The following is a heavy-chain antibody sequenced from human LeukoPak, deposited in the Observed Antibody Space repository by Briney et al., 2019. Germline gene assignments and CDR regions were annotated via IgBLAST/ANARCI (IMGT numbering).Heavy chain of an antibody. CDR2: IYHSGST. J-gene: IGHJ4*02. Sequence: ASETLSLTCAVSGGSISSSNWWSWVRQPPGKGLEWIGEIYHSGSTNYNPSLKSRVSLSVDTSKNQFSLKLSSVTAADTAVYYCARGSGGYYVDFDSWGQGTLVTVSS. CDR3: ARGSGGYYVDFDS. CDR1: GGSISSSNW. V-gene: IGHV4-4*02. D-gene: IGHD3-22*01.